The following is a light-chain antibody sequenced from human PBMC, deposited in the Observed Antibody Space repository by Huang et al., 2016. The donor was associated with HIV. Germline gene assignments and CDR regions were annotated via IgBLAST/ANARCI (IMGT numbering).Light chain of an antibody. Sequence: DIQMTQSPSSLSASVGDRVTIPCQASQDISTYLNWYQQKPGKAPKVLIYAASNLETGVPSRFSGSGSGTKFTFTISTLQPEDIATYYCQQYDNVPITFGQGTRLEI. CDR3: QQYDNVPIT. V-gene: IGKV1-33*01. CDR1: QDISTY. CDR2: AAS. J-gene: IGKJ5*01.